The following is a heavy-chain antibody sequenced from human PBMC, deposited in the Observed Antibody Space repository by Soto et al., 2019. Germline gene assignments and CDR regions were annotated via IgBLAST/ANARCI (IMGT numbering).Heavy chain of an antibody. Sequence: PSETLSLTCAVYGESFCGYYWSGIRQPPGKGLEWIGEINHSGSTNYNPSLKSRVTISVDTSKNQFSLKLSSVTAADTAVYYCARGFGGLLDYWGQGTLVTVSS. CDR1: GESFCGYY. D-gene: IGHD2-15*01. CDR3: ARGFGGLLDY. J-gene: IGHJ4*02. V-gene: IGHV4-34*01. CDR2: INHSGST.